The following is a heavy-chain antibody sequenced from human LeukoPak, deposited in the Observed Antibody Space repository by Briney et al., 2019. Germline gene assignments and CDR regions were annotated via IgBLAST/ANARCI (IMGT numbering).Heavy chain of an antibody. CDR2: IYPGDSDT. D-gene: IGHD1-26*01. CDR3: ARFLQVGATWWGGDY. J-gene: IGHJ4*02. Sequence: GESLKISCKGAGYSFTRHWIGWVRQMPGKGLEWRGIIYPGDSDTRYSPSFQGQVTISADKSISTAYLQWSSLKASDTAMYYCARFLQVGATWWGGDYWGQGTLVTVSS. CDR1: GYSFTRHW. V-gene: IGHV5-51*01.